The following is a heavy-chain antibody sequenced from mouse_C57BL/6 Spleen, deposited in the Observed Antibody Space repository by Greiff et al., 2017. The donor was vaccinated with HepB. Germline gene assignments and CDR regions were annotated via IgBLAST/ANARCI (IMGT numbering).Heavy chain of an antibody. CDR3: AKPGDYDGGYAMDY. CDR1: GFSLTSYG. V-gene: IGHV2-3*01. J-gene: IGHJ4*01. D-gene: IGHD2-4*01. CDR2: IWGDGST. Sequence: VKLMESGPGLVAPSQSLSITCTVSGFSLTSYGVSWVRQPPGKGLEWLGVIWGDGSTNYHSALISRLSISQDNSKSQVFLKLNSLQPDDTATYYCAKPGDYDGGYAMDYWGQGTSVTVSS.